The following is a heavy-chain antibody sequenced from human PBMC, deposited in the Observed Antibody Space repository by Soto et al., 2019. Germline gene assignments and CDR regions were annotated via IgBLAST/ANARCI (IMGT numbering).Heavy chain of an antibody. D-gene: IGHD4-17*01. Sequence: PPETLSLTCAVSGGSISSGGYSWSWIRQPQGKGLEWIGYIYHSGSTYYNPSLKSRVTISVDRSKNQFSLKLSSVTAADTAVYYCASYGDYGYGMDVWGQGTTVTVSS. J-gene: IGHJ6*02. V-gene: IGHV4-30-2*01. CDR1: GGSISSGGYS. CDR2: IYHSGST. CDR3: ASYGDYGYGMDV.